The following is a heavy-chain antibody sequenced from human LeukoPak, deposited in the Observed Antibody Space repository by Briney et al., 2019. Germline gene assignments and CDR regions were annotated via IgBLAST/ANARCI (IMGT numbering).Heavy chain of an antibody. D-gene: IGHD3-10*01. J-gene: IGHJ4*02. Sequence: ASVKVSCKASGYTFTSYDIHWVRQATGQGLEWMGRMNPNRGDTDYAQKFQGRVTMTRDTSISTAYMELSRLRSDDTAVYYCARAEGELFEYYFDYWGQGTLVTVSS. V-gene: IGHV1-8*01. CDR1: GYTFTSYD. CDR3: ARAEGELFEYYFDY. CDR2: MNPNRGDT.